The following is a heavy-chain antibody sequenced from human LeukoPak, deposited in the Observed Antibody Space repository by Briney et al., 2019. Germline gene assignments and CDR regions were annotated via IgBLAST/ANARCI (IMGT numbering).Heavy chain of an antibody. CDR3: AKDSRYSGYGTGLGTQTFYFDY. Sequence: GGSLRLSCAAPGFTFSSYGMHWVRQAPGKGLAWVAFMRYDGSNKYYADSVKGRFTISRVNSKNTLYLQMNSLRAEDTAVYYCAKDSRYSGYGTGLGTQTFYFDYWGQGTLVTVSS. CDR2: MRYDGSNK. D-gene: IGHD5-12*01. J-gene: IGHJ4*02. V-gene: IGHV3-30*02. CDR1: GFTFSSYG.